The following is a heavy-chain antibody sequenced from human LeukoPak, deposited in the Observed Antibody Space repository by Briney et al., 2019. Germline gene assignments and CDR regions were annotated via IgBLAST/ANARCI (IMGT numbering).Heavy chain of an antibody. J-gene: IGHJ6*02. CDR2: ISSSSSYI. D-gene: IGHD3-22*01. V-gene: IGHV3-21*01. Sequence: GGSLRLSCAASGFTFSSYCINWVRQAPGKGLEWVSSISSSSSYIYYADSVKGRFTISRDNAKNSLYLQMNSLRAEDTAVYYCARVSYDSSGYYSYYYGMDVWGQGTTVTVSS. CDR3: ARVSYDSSGYYSYYYGMDV. CDR1: GFTFSSYC.